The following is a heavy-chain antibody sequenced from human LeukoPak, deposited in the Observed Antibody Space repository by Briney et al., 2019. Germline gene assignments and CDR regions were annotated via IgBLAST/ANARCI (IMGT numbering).Heavy chain of an antibody. CDR3: ARALLRGYCSGGSCYGHWFDP. V-gene: IGHV4-30-2*01. D-gene: IGHD2-15*01. J-gene: IGHJ5*02. CDR1: GGSISSGGYY. Sequence: SETLSLTCTVSGGSISSGGYYWSWLRQPPGKGLGWGGYIYHSGSTYYNPPLKRRTTISVDRTKNQFSLKLSAVTAAATAVYYSARALLRGYCSGGSCYGHWFDPGGQGTLVTVSS. CDR2: IYHSGST.